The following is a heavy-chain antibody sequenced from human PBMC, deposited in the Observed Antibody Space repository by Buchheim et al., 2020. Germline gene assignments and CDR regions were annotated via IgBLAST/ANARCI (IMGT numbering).Heavy chain of an antibody. V-gene: IGHV3-74*03. CDR1: GFTFSNHW. CDR3: VRGRGQLDYYYYYMDV. CDR2: IKSDGSGT. Sequence: EVQLVESGGGLVQPGGSLRLSCAASGFTFSNHWMHWVRQGPGKGLLWVSRIKSDGSGTTYADSVKGRFTISRDNAKNTLSLQMNSLRAEDTAVYYCVRGRGQLDYYYYYMDVWGKGTT. J-gene: IGHJ6*03. D-gene: IGHD6-6*01.